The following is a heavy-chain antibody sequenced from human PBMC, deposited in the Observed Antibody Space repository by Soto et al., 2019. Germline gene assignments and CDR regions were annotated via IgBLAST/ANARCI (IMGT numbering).Heavy chain of an antibody. J-gene: IGHJ4*02. D-gene: IGHD3-9*01. CDR3: ARGSKSGHTRYYFDN. CDR1: GFTFSTYA. V-gene: IGHV3-23*01. CDR2: ISGSGEST. Sequence: PGGSLRLSCAASGFTFSTYAMTCVRPAPGKGLEWVSVISGSGESTYYVDSVKGRFTISRDNPKNTLYLQTDSLRAEDTAVYYCARGSKSGHTRYYFDNWGQGILVTVSS.